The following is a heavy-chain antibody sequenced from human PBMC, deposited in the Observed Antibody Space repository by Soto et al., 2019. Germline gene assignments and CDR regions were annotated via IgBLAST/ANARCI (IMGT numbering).Heavy chain of an antibody. CDR1: GGSISSSSYY. CDR3: ARLTDSSGGGGFDY. D-gene: IGHD3-22*01. CDR2: IYYSGTT. J-gene: IGHJ4*02. V-gene: IGHV4-39*01. Sequence: QLQLQESGPGLVKPSETLSLTCTVSGGSISSSSYYWGWIRQPPGKGLEWIGSIYYSGTTYYNPSLKSRVTISVDTSKNQFSLKLSSVTAADTAVYSCARLTDSSGGGGFDYWGQGTLVTVSS.